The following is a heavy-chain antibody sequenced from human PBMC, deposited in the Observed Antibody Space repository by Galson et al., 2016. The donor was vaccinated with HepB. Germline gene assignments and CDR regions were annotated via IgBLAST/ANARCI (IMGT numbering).Heavy chain of an antibody. Sequence: SETLSLTCGVSGDSMSSHDWWSWIRQPPGKGLEWIGEIHPSGSTNSNPSLKSRVTISVDRSRKQFYLRLYSVTAADTAVYYCARALAVNGAFDIWGQGTMVTDSS. CDR1: GDSMSSHDW. CDR2: IHPSGST. J-gene: IGHJ3*02. CDR3: ARALAVNGAFDI. D-gene: IGHD4-17*01. V-gene: IGHV4-4*02.